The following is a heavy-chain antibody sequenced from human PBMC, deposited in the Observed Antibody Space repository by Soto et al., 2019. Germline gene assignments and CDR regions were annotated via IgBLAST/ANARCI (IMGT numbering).Heavy chain of an antibody. V-gene: IGHV1-58*01. CDR1: GFTFTSSA. J-gene: IGHJ4*02. CDR2: IVVGSGNT. CDR3: AAVGQYDFWSGYFSTHFDY. Sequence: GASVKVSCKASGFTFTSSAVQWVRQARGQRLEWIGWIVVGSGNTNYAQKFQERVTITRDMSTSTAYMELSSLRSEDTAVYYCAAVGQYDFWSGYFSTHFDYWGQGTLVTVSS. D-gene: IGHD3-3*01.